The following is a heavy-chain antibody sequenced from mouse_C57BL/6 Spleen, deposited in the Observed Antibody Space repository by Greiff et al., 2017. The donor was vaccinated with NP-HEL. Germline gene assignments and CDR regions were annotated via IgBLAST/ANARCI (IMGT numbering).Heavy chain of an antibody. CDR2: ISGGGGNT. CDR3: ARRVLSQVFDY. CDR1: GFTFSSYT. V-gene: IGHV5-9*01. D-gene: IGHD1-1*02. J-gene: IGHJ2*01. Sequence: DVMLVESGGGLVKPGGSLKLSCAASGFTFSSYTMSWVRQTPEKRLEWVATISGGGGNTYYPDSVKGRFTISRDNAKNTLYLQMSSLRSEDTALYYCARRVLSQVFDYWGQGTTLTVSS.